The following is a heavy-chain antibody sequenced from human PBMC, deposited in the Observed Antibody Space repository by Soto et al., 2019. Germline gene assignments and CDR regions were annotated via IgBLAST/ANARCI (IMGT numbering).Heavy chain of an antibody. CDR1: GGTFSSYA. J-gene: IGHJ4*02. CDR3: ARLPYYYDSSGYYYGYFDY. D-gene: IGHD3-22*01. CDR2: IIPIFGTA. Sequence: SVKVSCKASGGTFSSYAISWVRQAPGQGLEWMGGIIPIFGTANYAQKFQGRVTITADESTSTAYMELSSLRSEDTAVYYCARLPYYYDSSGYYYGYFDYWGQGTLVTVSS. V-gene: IGHV1-69*13.